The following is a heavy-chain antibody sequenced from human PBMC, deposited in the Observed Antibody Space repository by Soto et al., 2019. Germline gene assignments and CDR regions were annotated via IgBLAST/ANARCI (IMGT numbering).Heavy chain of an antibody. J-gene: IGHJ4*02. CDR2: INHSGST. D-gene: IGHD3-16*02. CDR3: ARGRIYAYVWGSSRYHFDY. V-gene: IGHV4-34*01. CDR1: GESFSGYY. Sequence: QVQLQQWGAGLLKSSETLSLTCAVYGESFSGYYWSWIRQPPGKGLEWIGEINHSGSTNYNPSLKSRVTISVDTSKNQFSLKLSSVTAADTAVYYCARGRIYAYVWGSSRYHFDYWGQGTLVTVSS.